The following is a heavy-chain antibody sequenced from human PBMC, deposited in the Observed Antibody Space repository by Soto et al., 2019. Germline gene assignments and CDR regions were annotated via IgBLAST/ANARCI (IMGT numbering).Heavy chain of an antibody. CDR3: SRKGVGDLYGMDV. V-gene: IGHV3-11*01. CDR2: ISSSGTTI. CDR1: GVTFNDYY. J-gene: IGHJ6*02. Sequence: QVQLVESGGGLVKPGGSLRLSCAASGVTFNDYYMNWIRLAPGKGLEWVSYISSSGTTIYYADSVKGRFTISRDNAKNSLYLQMNSLRAEDTAVYYCSRKGVGDLYGMDVWGQGTTVTVSS. D-gene: IGHD1-26*01.